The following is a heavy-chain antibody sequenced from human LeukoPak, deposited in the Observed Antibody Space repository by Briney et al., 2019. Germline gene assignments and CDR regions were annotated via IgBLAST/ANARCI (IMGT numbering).Heavy chain of an antibody. J-gene: IGHJ4*02. CDR2: IKQDGSEK. CDR1: GFTFSSYW. Sequence: PGGSLRLSCAAPGFTFSSYWMSWVRQAPGKGLEWVANIKQDGSEKYYVDSVKGRFTISRDNAKNSLYLQMNSLRAEDTAVYYCAREQPFFYDSSGYYYAYWGQGTLVTVSS. V-gene: IGHV3-7*01. CDR3: AREQPFFYDSSGYYYAY. D-gene: IGHD3-22*01.